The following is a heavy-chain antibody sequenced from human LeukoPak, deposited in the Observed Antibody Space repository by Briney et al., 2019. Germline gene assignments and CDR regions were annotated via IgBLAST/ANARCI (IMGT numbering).Heavy chain of an antibody. Sequence: SGGSLRLSCAASGFTVSSNFMSWVRQAPGEGLEWVSVLYSGVYTVYRDSVKGRFTISRDNSKNTLYLEMNSLRVDDTAVYFCVRSSSTTAAGLFDFWGRGTLVTVSS. V-gene: IGHV3-53*01. CDR2: LYSGVYT. CDR1: GFTVSSNF. J-gene: IGHJ4*02. D-gene: IGHD2-2*01. CDR3: VRSSSTTAAGLFDF.